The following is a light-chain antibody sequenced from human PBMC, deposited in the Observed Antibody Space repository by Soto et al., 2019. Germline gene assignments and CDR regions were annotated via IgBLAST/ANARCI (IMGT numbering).Light chain of an antibody. V-gene: IGKV1-39*01. CDR1: QSINSN. Sequence: DIQMTQSPSPLSASVGDRVTITCRASQSINSNLNWYQQKLGKAPELLIYAASSLQSGVPSRFGGSGSWTDFTLTISSLQPEDFATYYCQQSHSTPYTFGQGTKVEIK. CDR3: QQSHSTPYT. CDR2: AAS. J-gene: IGKJ2*01.